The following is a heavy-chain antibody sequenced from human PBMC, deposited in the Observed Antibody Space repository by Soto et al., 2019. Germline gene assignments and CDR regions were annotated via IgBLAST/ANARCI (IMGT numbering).Heavy chain of an antibody. CDR1: GDSVSSTSAA. CDR2: TSYRSKWYN. V-gene: IGHV6-1*01. D-gene: IGHD6-19*01. J-gene: IGHJ5*02. CDR3: ARELESLIAVAGANWFVP. Sequence: SQTLSLTCALSGDSVSSTSAAWHWIRQSPSRGLAWLGRTSYRSKWYNDYAVSVKSQINITPDTSKNQFSLQLNSVTPEDTAVYYCARELESLIAVAGANWFVPSGQGTLVTVSS.